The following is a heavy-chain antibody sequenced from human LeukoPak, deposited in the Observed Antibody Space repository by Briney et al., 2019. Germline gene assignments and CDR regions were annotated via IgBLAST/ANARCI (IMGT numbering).Heavy chain of an antibody. D-gene: IGHD1-26*01. CDR1: GYTFTSYY. CDR3: ARDNSVGDTAWWFDP. Sequence: GASVKVPCKASGYTFTSYYMHWVRQAPGQGLEWMGLINPSGSSTSYAQKFQGRLSLTRDMSTSTDYMELSSLRSEDTAVYYCARDNSVGDTAWWFDPWGQGTLVTVSS. CDR2: INPSGSST. J-gene: IGHJ5*02. V-gene: IGHV1-46*01.